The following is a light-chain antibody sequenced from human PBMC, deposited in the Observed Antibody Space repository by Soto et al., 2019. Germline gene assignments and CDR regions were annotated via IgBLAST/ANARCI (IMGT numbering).Light chain of an antibody. CDR1: QGISSY. J-gene: IGKJ3*01. V-gene: IGKV1-9*01. Sequence: DIQLTQSPSFLSASVGDRVTITCRASQGISSYLAWYQQKPGKAPKLLIYAASTLQSGVPSRFSGSRSGTEFPLTISGLQPEDFATYYCQQLNSYRAFGPGTKVDIK. CDR3: QQLNSYRA. CDR2: AAS.